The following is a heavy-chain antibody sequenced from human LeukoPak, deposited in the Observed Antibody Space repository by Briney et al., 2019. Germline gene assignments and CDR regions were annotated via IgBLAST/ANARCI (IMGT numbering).Heavy chain of an antibody. CDR3: AKAGQRSYAEAFDS. Sequence: PGKSLRLSCAASGYSPNNYAMQWVRQAPGKGLEWVAVIWHDGLNKFYADFLKGRFTISRDFSKDTVYLQMSGLTVEDTAVYYCAKAGQRSYAEAFDSWGQGTLVSVSS. V-gene: IGHV3-33*06. CDR2: IWHDGLNK. D-gene: IGHD3-16*01. CDR1: GYSPNNYA. J-gene: IGHJ4*02.